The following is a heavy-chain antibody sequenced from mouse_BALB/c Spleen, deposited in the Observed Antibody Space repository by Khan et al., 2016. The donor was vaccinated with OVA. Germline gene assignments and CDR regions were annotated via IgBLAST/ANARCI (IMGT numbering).Heavy chain of an antibody. D-gene: IGHD1-1*01. CDR2: ISSGCSYT. CDR3: TRDRRYYGSNPYFDY. Sequence: VELVESGGGLVRPGGSLKLSCAASGFPFSSYSISWVRQTPEKRLEWVATISSGCSYTYYPDSVKGRFTISRHNAKNTLYLQMSSLRSEDTAMYYCTRDRRYYGSNPYFDYWGQGTTLTVSS. V-gene: IGHV5-6-4*01. CDR1: GFPFSSYS. J-gene: IGHJ2*01.